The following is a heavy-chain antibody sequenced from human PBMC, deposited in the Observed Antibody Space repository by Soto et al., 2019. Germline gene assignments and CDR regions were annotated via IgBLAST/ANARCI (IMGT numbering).Heavy chain of an antibody. CDR1: GCTFTSDG. Sequence: GASVKASCKASGCTFTSDGISWVRQAPGQGLEWMGWISAYNGNTNYAQKLQGRVTMTTDTSTSTAYMELRSLRSDDTAVYYCARVCSLSMVRGVIIRGYFDYWGQGTLVTVSS. V-gene: IGHV1-18*01. J-gene: IGHJ4*02. CDR3: ARVCSLSMVRGVIIRGYFDY. D-gene: IGHD3-10*01. CDR2: ISAYNGNT.